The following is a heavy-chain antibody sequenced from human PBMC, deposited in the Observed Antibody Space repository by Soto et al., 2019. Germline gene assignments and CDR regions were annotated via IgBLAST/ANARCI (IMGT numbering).Heavy chain of an antibody. J-gene: IGHJ6*03. Sequence: GGSLRLSCAASGFTFSNYAMSWVRQAPGKGLEWVSGISTSGGTTYYAGSVKGRFTISRDNSRNTLYLQMNSLRAEDTAVYYCAKADSNYAGRFSYYYMDVWGTGTMVTVSS. V-gene: IGHV3-23*01. CDR1: GFTFSNYA. D-gene: IGHD4-4*01. CDR3: AKADSNYAGRFSYYYMDV. CDR2: ISTSGGTT.